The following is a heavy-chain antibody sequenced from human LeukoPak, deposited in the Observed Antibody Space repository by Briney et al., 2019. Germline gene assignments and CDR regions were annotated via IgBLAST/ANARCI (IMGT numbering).Heavy chain of an antibody. D-gene: IGHD2-21*02. Sequence: ASVKVSCKASGFTFTGYFIYWVRQAPGQGLEWMGYINPHSGFTSTPQNFQGRVTMTTDTSISTAYMELSSLISDDTAIYYCVREGNELLSKNFDYWGQGTLVTVSS. J-gene: IGHJ4*02. CDR1: GFTFTGYF. CDR2: INPHSGFT. V-gene: IGHV1-2*02. CDR3: VREGNELLSKNFDY.